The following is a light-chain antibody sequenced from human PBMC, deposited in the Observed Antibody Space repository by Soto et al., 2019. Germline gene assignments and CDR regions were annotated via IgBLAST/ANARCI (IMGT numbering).Light chain of an antibody. CDR2: KGS. CDR3: HQYNSYPWT. CDR1: QSISDW. V-gene: IGKV1-5*03. J-gene: IGKJ1*01. Sequence: DIQMTQSPSTLSASVGDRVTITCRASQSISDWLAWYQQNPGKATKVLIYKGSFLENGVPSRFSGSGSGTEFPLTIDSLQPDDFATYYCHQYNSYPWTFGQGTKVEIK.